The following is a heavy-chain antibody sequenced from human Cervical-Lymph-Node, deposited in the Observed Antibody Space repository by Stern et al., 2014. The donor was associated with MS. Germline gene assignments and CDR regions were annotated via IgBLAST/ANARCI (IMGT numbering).Heavy chain of an antibody. V-gene: IGHV1-69*01. CDR2: VTPIFGTA. J-gene: IGHJ6*02. CDR3: ARSGDYSFYYYGMDV. CDR1: GGTFSRYA. D-gene: IGHD4-17*01. Sequence: VQLVESGAEVKKPGSSVKGSCKASGGTFSRYAISWVRQAPGQGLQWMGGVTPIFGTANYAQKFQGRVTITADESTSTAYMELSSLRSEDTAVYYCARSGDYSFYYYGMDVWGQGTTVTVSS.